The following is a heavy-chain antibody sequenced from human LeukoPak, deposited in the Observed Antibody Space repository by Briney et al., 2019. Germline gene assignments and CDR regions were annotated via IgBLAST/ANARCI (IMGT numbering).Heavy chain of an antibody. D-gene: IGHD6-13*01. CDR3: ARGGPGYSSSWLDY. CDR1: GFTFSNYG. J-gene: IGHJ4*02. Sequence: SGGSLRLSRAASGFTFSNYGMHWVRQAPGKGLEWVAFIRYDGSNKYYGDSVKGRFTISRDNSKNTLYLQMNSLRAEDTAVYYCARGGPGYSSSWLDYWGQGTLVTVSS. V-gene: IGHV3-30*02. CDR2: IRYDGSNK.